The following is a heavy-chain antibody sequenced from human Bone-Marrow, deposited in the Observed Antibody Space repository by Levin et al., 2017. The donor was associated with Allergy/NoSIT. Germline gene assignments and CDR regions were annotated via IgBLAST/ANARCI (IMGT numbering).Heavy chain of an antibody. CDR2: IYSGGGT. J-gene: IGHJ4*02. Sequence: GGSLRLSCAASGFTVGNNYVAWVRQAPGKGLDWISVIYSGGGTYYADSVKGRFTISRDKSKNTVYFQMNSLRVEDTAVYYCSSAPGLSEYWGQGSLVTVSS. CDR3: SSAPGLSEY. CDR1: GFTVGNNY. V-gene: IGHV3-66*01.